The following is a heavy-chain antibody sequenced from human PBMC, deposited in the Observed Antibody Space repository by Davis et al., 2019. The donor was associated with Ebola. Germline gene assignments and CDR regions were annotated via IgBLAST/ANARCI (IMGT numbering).Heavy chain of an antibody. V-gene: IGHV3-48*03. Sequence: GESLKISCAASGFTLSTYEMNWVRQAPGKGPEWISYIISFGGNIKYADSVKGRFSISRDNTKNSVFLQMESLGAEDTAVYYCARGLSRGWGMDVWGQGTTVTVSS. D-gene: IGHD5-12*01. J-gene: IGHJ6*02. CDR1: GFTLSTYE. CDR2: IISFGGNI. CDR3: ARGLSRGWGMDV.